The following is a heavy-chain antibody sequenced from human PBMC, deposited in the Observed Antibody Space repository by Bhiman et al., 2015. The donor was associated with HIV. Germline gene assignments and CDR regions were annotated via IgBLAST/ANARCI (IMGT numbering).Heavy chain of an antibody. CDR3: ARGPLNYYFDY. CDR2: INSDGTST. CDR1: GFTFSRHA. V-gene: IGHV3-74*02. J-gene: IGHJ4*02. D-gene: IGHD1-7*01. Sequence: EVQLLESGGGLVRPGGSLRLSCSASGFTFSRHAMSWVRQAPGKGLVWVSRINSDGTSTTYADSVKGRFTISRDSAKNTLYLQMNSLRAEDTAVYYCARGPLNYYFDYWGQGTLVTVSS.